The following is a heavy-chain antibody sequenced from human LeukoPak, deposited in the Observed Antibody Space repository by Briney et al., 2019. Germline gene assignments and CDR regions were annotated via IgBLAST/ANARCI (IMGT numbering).Heavy chain of an antibody. D-gene: IGHD1-26*01. Sequence: SETLSLTCTVSGDSLSSYYWSWTRQPPGKGLEGIGYIYYSGSTNYNPSLKSRVTISVDTSKNQFSLKLSSVTAADTAVYYCARGIIVGATWGENDNWFDPWGQGTLVTVSS. CDR1: GDSLSSYY. CDR3: ARGIIVGATWGENDNWFDP. V-gene: IGHV4-59*01. CDR2: IYYSGST. J-gene: IGHJ5*02.